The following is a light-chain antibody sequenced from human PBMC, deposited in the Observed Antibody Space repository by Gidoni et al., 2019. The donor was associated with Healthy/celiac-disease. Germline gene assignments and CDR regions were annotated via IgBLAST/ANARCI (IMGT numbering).Light chain of an antibody. V-gene: IGKV1-39*01. CDR2: AAS. J-gene: IGKJ2*01. CDR3: QQSYSTPHT. CDR1: QSIRSY. Sequence: DIQMTQSPSSLSASVGDRVTITCRASQSIRSYLNWYQQKTGTAPKLLIYAASSVQSGVPSRFSGSGAGTYFTLTISSLQPDDFATYYCQQSYSTPHTFGQGTKLEIK.